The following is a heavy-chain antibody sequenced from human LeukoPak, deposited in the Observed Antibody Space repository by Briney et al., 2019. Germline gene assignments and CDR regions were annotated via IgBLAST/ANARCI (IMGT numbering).Heavy chain of an antibody. J-gene: IGHJ4*02. Sequence: ASVKVSCKASGYTFTGYYMHWVRQAPGQGLEWMGWINPNSGGTNYAQKFQGRVTMTRDTSISTAYMELSRLRSDDTAVYYCARVSGWPTLKFSADYWGQGTLVTVSS. V-gene: IGHV1-2*02. CDR1: GYTFTGYY. CDR2: INPNSGGT. CDR3: ARVSGWPTLKFSADY. D-gene: IGHD6-19*01.